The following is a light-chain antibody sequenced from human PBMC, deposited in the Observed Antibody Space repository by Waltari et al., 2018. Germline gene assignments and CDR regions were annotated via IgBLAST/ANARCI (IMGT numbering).Light chain of an antibody. Sequence: DVQLTQSPSSLSASVGDRVTITCQASQDIYNYLNWFQQKPGKAPKLLIYDASNLETGVPSRFSGSRSGTDFTFTISSLQPDDFATYYCQQYNNYLTFGPGTKVDI. CDR2: DAS. J-gene: IGKJ3*01. CDR3: QQYNNYLT. V-gene: IGKV1-33*01. CDR1: QDIYNY.